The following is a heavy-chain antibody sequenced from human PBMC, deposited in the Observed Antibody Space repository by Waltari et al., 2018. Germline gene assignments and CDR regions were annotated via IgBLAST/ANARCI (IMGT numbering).Heavy chain of an antibody. J-gene: IGHJ3*02. V-gene: IGHV4-59*11. CDR1: RDTLTSHF. D-gene: IGHD3-22*01. CDR3: ARLPRGSVIIGAFDI. CDR2: MYFSGTK. Sequence: VQLQESGPGLVKPSETLSLWCNVSRDTLTSHFWSWIRQAPGKGLEWIGHMYFSGTKDYNPSLKSRVAISIDTSKNHFSLNLRSVTAADTAIYYCARLPRGSVIIGAFDIWDQGTQVTVSS.